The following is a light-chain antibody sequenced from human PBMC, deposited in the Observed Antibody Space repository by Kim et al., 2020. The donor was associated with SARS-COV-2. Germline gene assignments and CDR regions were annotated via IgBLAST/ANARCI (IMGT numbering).Light chain of an antibody. CDR3: QQVNSYPIT. CDR2: AAS. Sequence: ASVRDRVTITCRASQGISSYLAWYQQKPVRAPKLLIYAASTLQSGVPSRFSGSGSGTDFTLTISSLQPEDFATYYCQQVNSYPITFGQGTRLEIK. J-gene: IGKJ5*01. V-gene: IGKV1-9*01. CDR1: QGISSY.